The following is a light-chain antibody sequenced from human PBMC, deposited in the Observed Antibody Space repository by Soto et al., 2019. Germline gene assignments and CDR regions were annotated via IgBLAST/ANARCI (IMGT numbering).Light chain of an antibody. CDR1: SSDVGSYNL. Sequence: QSVLTQPASVSGSPGQSITISCTGTSSDVGSYNLVSWYQQHPGTAPKLMIYEVTKRPSGVSNRFSGSKSGNTASLTISGLQAEDEADYYCCSYAGDSPFDVLFGGGTKLTVL. V-gene: IGLV2-23*02. CDR2: EVT. CDR3: CSYAGDSPFDVL. J-gene: IGLJ2*01.